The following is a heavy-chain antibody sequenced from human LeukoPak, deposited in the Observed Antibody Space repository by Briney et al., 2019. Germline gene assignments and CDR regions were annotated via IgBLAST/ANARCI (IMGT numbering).Heavy chain of an antibody. CDR3: AKAEEYYDSSGYLRLFDY. CDR2: ISGSGGST. J-gene: IGHJ4*02. D-gene: IGHD3-22*01. V-gene: IGHV3-23*01. CDR1: GFTFSSYA. Sequence: GGSLRLSCAASGFTFSSYAMSWVRQAPGKGLEWVSAISGSGGSTYYADSVKGRFTISRDNSKKTLHLQMNSLRAEDTAVYYCAKAEEYYDSSGYLRLFDYWGQGTLVTVSS.